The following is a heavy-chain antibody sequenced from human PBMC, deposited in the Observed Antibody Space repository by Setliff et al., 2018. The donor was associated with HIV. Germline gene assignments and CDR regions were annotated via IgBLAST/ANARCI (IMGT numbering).Heavy chain of an antibody. CDR2: FIPVLHIT. V-gene: IGHV1-69*10. D-gene: IGHD1-26*01. Sequence: GASVKVSCKASGGTFSGYVISWVRQAPGQGLEWMGGFIPVLHITNYAQKFQGRVTMTWDTSTTTFYMELSSLTSEDTAIYYCAKDMRDWPGGANDYWGQGTLVTVFS. CDR1: GGTFSGYV. CDR3: AKDMRDWPGGANDY. J-gene: IGHJ4*02.